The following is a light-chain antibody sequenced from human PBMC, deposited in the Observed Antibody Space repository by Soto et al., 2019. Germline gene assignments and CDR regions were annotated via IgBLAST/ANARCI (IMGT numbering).Light chain of an antibody. V-gene: IGKV1-27*01. CDR3: QKYNSARWT. CDR2: AAS. J-gene: IGKJ1*01. Sequence: DIQMTQSPSSLSASVGDRVTITCRASQGISNYLAWYQQIPGKVPRLLIYAASTLQSGVPSRFSGSGSGTDFTLTISSLQPEDVDTYYCQKYNSARWTLGLGTKVDIK. CDR1: QGISNY.